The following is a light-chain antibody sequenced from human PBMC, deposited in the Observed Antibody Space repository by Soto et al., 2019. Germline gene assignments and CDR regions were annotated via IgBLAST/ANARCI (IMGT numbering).Light chain of an antibody. CDR2: GAS. CDR3: QQYGRTSWT. Sequence: EIVLTQSPGTLSLSPGEGATLSCMASQSVSTNFFAWYQQKPGQAPRLLIYGASTRATGIPDRFSGSGSGTDFTRTISSLATEDFAVYYWQQYGRTSWTFGQGTKVDIK. J-gene: IGKJ1*01. V-gene: IGKV3-20*01. CDR1: QSVSTNF.